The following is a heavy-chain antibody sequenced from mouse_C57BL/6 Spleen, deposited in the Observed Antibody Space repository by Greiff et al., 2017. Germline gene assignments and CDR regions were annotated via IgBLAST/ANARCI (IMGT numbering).Heavy chain of an antibody. V-gene: IGHV1-80*01. Sequence: QVQLQQSGAELVKPGASVKISCKASGYAFSSYWMNWVKQRPGKGLEWIGQIYPGDGDTNYNGKFKGKATLTADKSSSTAYMQLSSLTSEDSAVYFGERIANFYAMDYWGQGTSVTVSS. J-gene: IGHJ4*01. CDR2: IYPGDGDT. CDR3: ERIANFYAMDY. CDR1: GYAFSSYW.